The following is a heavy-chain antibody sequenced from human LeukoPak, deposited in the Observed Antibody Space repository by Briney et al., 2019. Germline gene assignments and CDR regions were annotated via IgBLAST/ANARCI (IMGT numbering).Heavy chain of an antibody. V-gene: IGHV4-39*01. J-gene: IGHJ4*02. CDR1: GGSISSSSYY. CDR3: ARHSHLRWNDY. CDR2: IYYSGST. D-gene: IGHD4-23*01. Sequence: SETLSLTCTVSGGSISSSSYYWGWIRQPPGKGLEWIGSIYYSGSTYYNPSLKSRVTISVDTSKNQFSLKLSSVTAADTAVYYCARHSHLRWNDYWGQGTLVTVSS.